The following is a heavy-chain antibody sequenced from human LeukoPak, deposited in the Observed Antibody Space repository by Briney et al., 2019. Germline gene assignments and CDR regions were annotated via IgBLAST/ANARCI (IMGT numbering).Heavy chain of an antibody. CDR1: GYTFTGYY. CDR3: AGANSGTYYNY. Sequence: GASVKVSCKASGYTFTGYYMHWVRQAPGQGLEWMGRIHPNCGGTNYAQKVQGRVTMTRDTSISKAYMELSRLRSDDTAVYYCAGANSGTYYNYWGQGTLVTVSS. CDR2: IHPNCGGT. D-gene: IGHD1-26*01. J-gene: IGHJ4*02. V-gene: IGHV1-2*06.